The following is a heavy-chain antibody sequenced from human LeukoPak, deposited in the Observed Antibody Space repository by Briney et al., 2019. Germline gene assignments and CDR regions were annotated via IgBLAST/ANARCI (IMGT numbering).Heavy chain of an antibody. CDR3: ARGQGGSSDY. V-gene: IGHV4-34*01. Sequence: SETLSLTCAVYGGSFSGYYWSRLRQPPGKGLEWIGEINHSRSTNYNPSLKSRVTISVDTSKNQFSLKLSSVTAADTAVYYCARGQGGSSDYWGQGILVTVSS. CDR1: GGSFSGYY. CDR2: INHSRST. D-gene: IGHD3-16*01. J-gene: IGHJ4*02.